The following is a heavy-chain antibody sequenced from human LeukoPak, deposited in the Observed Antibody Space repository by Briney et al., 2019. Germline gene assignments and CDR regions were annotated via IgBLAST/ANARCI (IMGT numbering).Heavy chain of an antibody. Sequence: GGSLRLSCAASGFTVSRNYMSWVRQAPGKGLEWVSVLFSDGTTYYADSVKGRFTISRDNSKNTLYLQMNSLRADDTAVYYCAKGAVTSQYFFDYWGQGTLVTVSS. CDR1: GFTVSRNY. CDR3: AKGAVTSQYFFDY. J-gene: IGHJ4*02. V-gene: IGHV3-53*01. CDR2: LFSDGTT. D-gene: IGHD4-17*01.